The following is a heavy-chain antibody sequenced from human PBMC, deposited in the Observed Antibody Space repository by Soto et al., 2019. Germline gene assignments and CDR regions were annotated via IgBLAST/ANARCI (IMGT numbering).Heavy chain of an antibody. V-gene: IGHV1-69*01. J-gene: IGHJ6*02. CDR2: IIPIFGTA. Sequence: QVQLVQSGAEVKKPGSSVKVSCKASGGTFSSYAISWVRQAPGQGLEWMGGIIPIFGTANYAQKFQGRVTITADESTSTAYMELSSLRSEDTAVYYCAIGITMVRGVIIESYYYYGMDVWGQGPTVTVSS. CDR1: GGTFSSYA. CDR3: AIGITMVRGVIIESYYYYGMDV. D-gene: IGHD3-10*01.